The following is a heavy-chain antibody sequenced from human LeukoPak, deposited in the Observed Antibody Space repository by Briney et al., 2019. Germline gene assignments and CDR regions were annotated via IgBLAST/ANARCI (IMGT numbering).Heavy chain of an antibody. J-gene: IGHJ4*02. CDR1: GFTFSNLW. D-gene: IGHD3-22*01. CDR2: IKQDGSEK. V-gene: IGHV3-7*04. Sequence: GGSLRLSCAASGFTFSNLWMSWVRQAPGKGLEWVANIKQDGSEKYYVDSVKGRFTISRDNAKNSLYLQMNSLSAEDTAVYYCARDRFIYDSSGSHLDYWGQGTLVTVSS. CDR3: ARDRFIYDSSGSHLDY.